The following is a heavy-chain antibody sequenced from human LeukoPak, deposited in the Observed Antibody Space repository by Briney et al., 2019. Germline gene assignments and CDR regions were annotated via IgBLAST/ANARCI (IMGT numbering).Heavy chain of an antibody. V-gene: IGHV3-53*01. D-gene: IGHD3-10*01. CDR2: IYSGGST. Sequence: GGSLRLSCAASGFTVSSNYMSCVRQAPGKGLEWVSVIYSGGSTYYADSVKGRFTISRDNSKNTLYLQMNSLRAEDTAVYYCARDRRFGELSVGFDPWGQGTLVTVSS. CDR1: GFTVSSNY. J-gene: IGHJ5*02. CDR3: ARDRRFGELSVGFDP.